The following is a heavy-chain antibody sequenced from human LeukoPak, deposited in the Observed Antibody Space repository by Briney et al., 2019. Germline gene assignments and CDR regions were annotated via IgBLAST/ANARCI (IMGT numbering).Heavy chain of an antibody. D-gene: IGHD2-2*01. CDR2: IDPNSGGT. CDR1: GYTFTGYY. Sequence: GASVKVSCKASGYTFTGYYMHWVRQAPGQGLEWMGWIDPNSGGTNYAQKFQGRVTMTRDTSISTAYMELSRLRSDDTAVYYCARDAAYCSSTSCYYYYYYMDVWGKGTTVTISS. J-gene: IGHJ6*03. V-gene: IGHV1-2*02. CDR3: ARDAAYCSSTSCYYYYYYMDV.